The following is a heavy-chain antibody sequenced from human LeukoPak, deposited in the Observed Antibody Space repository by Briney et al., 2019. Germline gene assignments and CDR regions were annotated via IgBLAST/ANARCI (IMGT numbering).Heavy chain of an antibody. V-gene: IGHV4-31*03. Sequence: SQTLSLTCTVSGGSISSGGYYWSWIRQHPGKGLEWIGYIYYSGSTYYNPSLKSRVTISVDTSKNQFPPKLSSVTAADTAVYYCARASTYYYGSGEAAVDYWGQGTLVTVSS. CDR1: GGSISSGGYY. D-gene: IGHD3-10*01. J-gene: IGHJ4*02. CDR2: IYYSGST. CDR3: ARASTYYYGSGEAAVDY.